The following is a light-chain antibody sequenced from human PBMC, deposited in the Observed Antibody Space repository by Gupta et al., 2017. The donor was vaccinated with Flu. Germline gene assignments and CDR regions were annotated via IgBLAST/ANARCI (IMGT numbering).Light chain of an antibody. CDR1: RSNIGSNT. J-gene: IGLJ1*01. CDR2: DNN. V-gene: IGLV1-44*01. Sequence: QSVLTQPPSASGTHGQRVTISCSGSRSNIGSNTVNWYQQLPGTAPKFFIYDNNQRPSGVPDRFSGSKSGTSASLAISGLQSEDEADYYCAAWDDSLSTYVFGTGTKVTVL. CDR3: AAWDDSLSTYV.